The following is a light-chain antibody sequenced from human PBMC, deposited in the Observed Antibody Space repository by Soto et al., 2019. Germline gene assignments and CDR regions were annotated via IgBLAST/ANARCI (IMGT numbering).Light chain of an antibody. CDR1: QSVSSN. CDR3: QQYNTGRT. V-gene: IGKV3-15*01. Sequence: EIVMTQSPATLSVSPGERATLSCRASQSVSSNLAWYQQKPGQAPRLLIHDASTRATGTPARFSGSGSGTDFTLTTSSLQSEDSAFYYCQQYNTGRTFGQGTKVEIK. CDR2: DAS. J-gene: IGKJ1*01.